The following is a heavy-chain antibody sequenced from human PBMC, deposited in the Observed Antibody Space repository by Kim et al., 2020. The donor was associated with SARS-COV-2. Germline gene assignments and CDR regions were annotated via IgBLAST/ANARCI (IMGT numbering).Heavy chain of an antibody. J-gene: IGHJ4*02. Sequence: ETLSLTCTISGDSVSRSSSFWDWIRQPPGKELEWIGTTYYSGATYYNPSLKSRVSISIDASKNQFSLKLTSVTAADTAVYYCARSHDSSTYIFDSWGQGTLVTVSS. CDR2: TYYSGAT. D-gene: IGHD4-4*01. CDR1: GDSVSRSSSF. CDR3: ARSHDSSTYIFDS. V-gene: IGHV4-39*07.